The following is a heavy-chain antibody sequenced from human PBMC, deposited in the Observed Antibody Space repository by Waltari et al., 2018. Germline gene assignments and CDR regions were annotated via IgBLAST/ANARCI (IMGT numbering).Heavy chain of an antibody. Sequence: QVQLVQSGAEVKKPGASVKVSCKASGYTFTSYAMHWVRQAPGQRLEWMGWINAGNGNTKYSQEFQGRVTITRDTSASTAYMELSSLSSEDMAVYYCARGGVWDSSGFDIDYWGQGTLVTVSS. CDR1: GYTFTSYA. V-gene: IGHV1-3*03. CDR3: ARGGVWDSSGFDIDY. D-gene: IGHD6-19*01. CDR2: INAGNGNT. J-gene: IGHJ4*02.